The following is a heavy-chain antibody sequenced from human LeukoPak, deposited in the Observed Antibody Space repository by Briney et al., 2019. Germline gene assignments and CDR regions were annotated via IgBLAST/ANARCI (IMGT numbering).Heavy chain of an antibody. CDR1: GYTFTGYY. D-gene: IGHD1-20*01. CDR3: ARDYLLANNWNDVHYYYYMDV. Sequence: GASVKVSCKASGYTFTGYYMHWVRQAPGQGLEWMGWINPNSGGTNYAQKFQGRVTMTRDTSISTAYMELSRLRSDDTAVYYCARDYLLANNWNDVHYYYYMDVWGKGTTVTVSS. V-gene: IGHV1-2*02. CDR2: INPNSGGT. J-gene: IGHJ6*03.